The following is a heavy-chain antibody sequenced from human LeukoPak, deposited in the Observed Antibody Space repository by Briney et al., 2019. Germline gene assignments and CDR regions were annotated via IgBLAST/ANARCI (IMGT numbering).Heavy chain of an antibody. CDR2: ISGSGGST. J-gene: IGHJ4*02. V-gene: IGHV3-23*01. Sequence: PGGSLRLSCAASGFTFSSYAMSWVRQAPGKGLEWVSAISGSGGSTYYADSVKGRFTISRDNSKNTLYLQMNSLRAEDTAVYYCAKVAPRGAHEHPVGHTREGYFDYWGQGTLVTVSS. CDR1: GFTFSSYA. CDR3: AKVAPRGAHEHPVGHTREGYFDY. D-gene: IGHD3-10*01.